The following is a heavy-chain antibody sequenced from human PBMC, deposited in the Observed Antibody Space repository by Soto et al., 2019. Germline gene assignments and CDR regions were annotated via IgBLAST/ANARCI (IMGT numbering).Heavy chain of an antibody. CDR2: INHSGST. Sequence: SETLSLTCAVYGGSFSGYYWSWIRQPPGKGLEWIGEINHSGSTNYNPSLKSRVTISVDTSENQSSLKLSSVTAADTAVYYCARRIERFRDYYYYYMDVWGKGTTVTVSS. CDR1: GGSFSGYY. V-gene: IGHV4-34*01. D-gene: IGHD3-3*01. J-gene: IGHJ6*03. CDR3: ARRIERFRDYYYYYMDV.